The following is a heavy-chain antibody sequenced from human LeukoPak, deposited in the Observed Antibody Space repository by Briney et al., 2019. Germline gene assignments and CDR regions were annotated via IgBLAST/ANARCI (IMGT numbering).Heavy chain of an antibody. CDR2: IRWNSGSI. CDR3: AKDISAKRYYYDSSGYGTGFGY. V-gene: IGHV3-9*01. CDR1: GFTFDDYA. D-gene: IGHD3-22*01. Sequence: PGGSLRLSCAASGFTFDDYAMHWVRQAPGKGLEWVSGIRWNSGSIGYADSVKGRFTISRDNAKNSLYLQMNSLRAEDTALYYCAKDISAKRYYYDSSGYGTGFGYWGQGTLVTVSS. J-gene: IGHJ4*02.